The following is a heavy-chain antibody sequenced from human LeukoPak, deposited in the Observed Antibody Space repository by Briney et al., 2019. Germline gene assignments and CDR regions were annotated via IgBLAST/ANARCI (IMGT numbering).Heavy chain of an antibody. Sequence: SETLSLTCTVSGDSISSSRSYWGWIRQPPGKGLEWIGSIYYSGSTYYNTSLKSRVTISVDTSKNQFSLKLSSVTAADTAVYYCARHVVVVPAASMDVWGKGTTVTISS. J-gene: IGHJ6*03. CDR3: ARHVVVVPAASMDV. CDR1: GDSISSSRSY. CDR2: IYYSGST. D-gene: IGHD2-2*01. V-gene: IGHV4-39*01.